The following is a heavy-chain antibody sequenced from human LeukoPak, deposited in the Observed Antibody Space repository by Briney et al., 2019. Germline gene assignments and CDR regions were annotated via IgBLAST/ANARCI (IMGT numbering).Heavy chain of an antibody. J-gene: IGHJ4*02. V-gene: IGHV1-69*06. CDR1: GGTFSSYA. Sequence: SVKVSCKASGGTFSSYAISWVRQAPGQGLEWMGGIIPIFGTANYAQKFQGRVTITADKSTSTAYMELSSLRSEDTAVYYCARDSPGYSSGWYLAGANWGQGTLVTVSS. CDR3: ARDSPGYSSGWYLAGAN. D-gene: IGHD6-19*01. CDR2: IIPIFGTA.